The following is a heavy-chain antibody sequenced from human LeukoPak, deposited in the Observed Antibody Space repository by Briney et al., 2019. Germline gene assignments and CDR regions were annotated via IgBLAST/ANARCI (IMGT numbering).Heavy chain of an antibody. V-gene: IGHV3-23*01. CDR1: GFTFSSYA. Sequence: QPGGSLRLSCAASGFTFSSYAMSWVRQAPGKGLEWVSAISGSGGSTYYADSVKGRFTISRDNSKNTLYLQMNSLRAEDTAVYYCAKDRALAAYDFWSGYYDYDYWGQGTLVTVSS. CDR3: AKDRALAAYDFWSGYYDYDY. D-gene: IGHD3-3*01. J-gene: IGHJ4*02. CDR2: ISGSGGST.